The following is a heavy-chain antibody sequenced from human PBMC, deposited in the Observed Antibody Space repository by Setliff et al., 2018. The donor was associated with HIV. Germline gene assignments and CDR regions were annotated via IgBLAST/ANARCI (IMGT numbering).Heavy chain of an antibody. CDR1: GFTFSGSA. CDR2: IRSKGYGSAT. Sequence: GGSLRLSCAASGFTFSGSAMHWVRQASGKGLEWVGRIRSKGYGSATAYAASVKGRFTISRDDSKDTAYLQMDSLKTEDTAVYYCTRHSTDPWSLLDYWGQGTLVTVS. CDR3: TRHSTDPWSLLDY. J-gene: IGHJ4*02. V-gene: IGHV3-73*01. D-gene: IGHD1-1*01.